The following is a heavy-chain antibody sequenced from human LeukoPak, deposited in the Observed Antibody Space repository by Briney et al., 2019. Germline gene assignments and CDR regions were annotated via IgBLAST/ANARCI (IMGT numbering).Heavy chain of an antibody. V-gene: IGHV3-23*01. CDR1: GFTFVNYG. D-gene: IGHD2-21*01. CDR2: IVGSGGNPYSDEST. Sequence: GGSLRLSCAASGFTFVNYGMSRVRQAPGRGLEWVSAIVGSGGNPYSDESTFYADSVKGRFTISRDNSKNTLYLQMHSLRAEDTALYYCAKVHITSWSWWFDPWGQGTLVTVSS. CDR3: AKVHITSWSWWFDP. J-gene: IGHJ5*02.